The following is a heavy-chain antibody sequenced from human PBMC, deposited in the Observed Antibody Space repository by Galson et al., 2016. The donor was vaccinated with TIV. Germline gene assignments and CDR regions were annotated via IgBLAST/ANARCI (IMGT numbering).Heavy chain of an antibody. CDR3: ARGLTSSSWSRCDFDN. CDR1: DDSFSTNSSY. CDR2: ISTTGTT. J-gene: IGHJ4*02. D-gene: IGHD6-13*01. Sequence: LSLTCTVSDDSFSTNSSYWTWIRQPAGKGLEWIGYISTTGTTNYNPSLKSRVAISMDTSKSQFSLKFSSVTAADTALFFCARGLTSSSWSRCDFDNWGQGKLVTVPS. V-gene: IGHV4-61*09.